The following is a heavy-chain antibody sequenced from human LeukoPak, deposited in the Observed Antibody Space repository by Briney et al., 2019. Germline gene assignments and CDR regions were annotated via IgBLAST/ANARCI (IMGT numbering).Heavy chain of an antibody. CDR2: IYSGGGT. Sequence: GGSLRLSCAVSGFSVSSNYMNWVRQAPGKGLEWVSVIYSGGGTYYADSVKGRFVISRDNSKNTLYLQMNSLRAEDTAVYYCARSQTTYYYDSSGYYYHDYWGQGTLVTVSS. V-gene: IGHV3-66*01. J-gene: IGHJ4*02. D-gene: IGHD3-22*01. CDR1: GFSVSSNY. CDR3: ARSQTTYYYDSSGYYYHDY.